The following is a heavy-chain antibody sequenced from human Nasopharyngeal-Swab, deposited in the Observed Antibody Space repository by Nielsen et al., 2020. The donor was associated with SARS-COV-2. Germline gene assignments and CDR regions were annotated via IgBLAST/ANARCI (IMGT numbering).Heavy chain of an antibody. CDR2: ITTSGTNT. D-gene: IGHD2-21*02. Sequence: GGSLRLSCAASGFTFSSYAMTWVRQAPGRGLEWASSITTSGTNTYFADSVKGRFTISRDNSKNTLYLQMNSLRAEDTAIYYCAKGGTAHYYFDYWAQGTLVTVSS. CDR1: GFTFSSYA. J-gene: IGHJ4*02. V-gene: IGHV3-23*01. CDR3: AKGGTAHYYFDY.